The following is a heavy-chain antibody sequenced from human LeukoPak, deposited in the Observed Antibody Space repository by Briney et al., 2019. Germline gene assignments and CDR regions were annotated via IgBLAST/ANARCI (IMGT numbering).Heavy chain of an antibody. Sequence: GESLKISCKGSGSDLTNYWINWVRHMPGKNLEWMGIIYLGDSQTKYSPSLQGQVTFSADKSITTAYLQLSSLKASDTDVYYCTRRLTISGVGDGHENWFDPWGQGTLVTVSS. CDR2: IYLGDSQT. CDR1: GSDLTNYW. V-gene: IGHV5-51*01. CDR3: TRRLTISGVGDGHENWFDP. J-gene: IGHJ5*02. D-gene: IGHD3-3*01.